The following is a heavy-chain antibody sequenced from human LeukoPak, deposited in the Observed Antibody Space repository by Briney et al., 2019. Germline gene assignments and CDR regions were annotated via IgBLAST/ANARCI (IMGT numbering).Heavy chain of an antibody. J-gene: IGHJ5*02. CDR1: AFIFSGHW. CDR2: IKEDGSVR. D-gene: IGHD2-2*01. CDR3: AKKLRWDCSSTNCPKGDCFDP. V-gene: IGHV3-7*03. Sequence: GGSLRLSCEGSAFIFSGHWMNWVRRTPGKGLEWVASIKEDGSVRQYVDSVKGRFGISRDNTKGSLFLQLNSLRAEDTAVYYCAKKLRWDCSSTNCPKGDCFDPWGQGTLVTVSS.